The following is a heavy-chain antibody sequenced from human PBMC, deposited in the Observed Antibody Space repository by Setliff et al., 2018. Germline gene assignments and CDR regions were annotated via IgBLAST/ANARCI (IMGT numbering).Heavy chain of an antibody. D-gene: IGHD2-21*02. V-gene: IGHV3-23*01. J-gene: IGHJ6*03. CDR1: GFAFSNFA. Sequence: GGSLRLSCAASGFAFSNFAMTWVRQTPGKRLEWVSTISGAGGNMYYAGSVQGRFVISRDNSINMLYLQMNRLSAEDTAVFYCVKGSDPYYFYYMDVCGKGTTVTVSS. CDR3: VKGSDPYYFYYMDV. CDR2: ISGAGGNM.